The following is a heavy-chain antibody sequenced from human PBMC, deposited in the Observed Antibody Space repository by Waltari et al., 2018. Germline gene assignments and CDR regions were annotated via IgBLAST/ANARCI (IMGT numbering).Heavy chain of an antibody. CDR3: ARASDYYGSGSYYSHPAEFDY. V-gene: IGHV3-30*04. D-gene: IGHD3-10*01. Sequence: WVRQAPGKGLEWVAVISYDGSNKYYADSVKGRFTISRDNSKNTLYLQMNSLRAEDTAVYYCARASDYYGSGSYYSHPAEFDYWGQGTLVTVSS. CDR2: ISYDGSNK. J-gene: IGHJ4*02.